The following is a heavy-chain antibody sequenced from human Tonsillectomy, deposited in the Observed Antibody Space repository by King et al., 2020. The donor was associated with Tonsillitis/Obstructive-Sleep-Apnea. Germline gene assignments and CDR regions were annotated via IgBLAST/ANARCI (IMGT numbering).Heavy chain of an antibody. CDR3: SRDASGSVATTPLNWFGP. D-gene: IGHD5-12*01. V-gene: IGHV1-46*01. J-gene: IGHJ5*02. Sequence: QLVQSGAEVKKPGASVKVSCKASGYTFTSYYMHWVRQAPGQGLEWMGIINPSGGSTRYAQKFQGRFTMTRDTSTSTVYMELSSLRSEDTAVYYCSRDASGSVATTPLNWFGPWGQGTLVTVSS. CDR2: INPSGGST. CDR1: GYTFTSYY.